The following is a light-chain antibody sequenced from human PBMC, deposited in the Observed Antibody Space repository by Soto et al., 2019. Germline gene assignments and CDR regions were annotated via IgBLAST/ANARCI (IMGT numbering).Light chain of an antibody. Sequence: LTQPPSASGTPGQRVTISCSGSSSNIGNNYVYWYQQFPGTAPKLLIYRNNQRPSGVPDRFSGSKSGTSASLAISGLRSEDEADYYCAAWDDSLSGLYVFGTGTKVTVL. V-gene: IGLV1-47*01. J-gene: IGLJ1*01. CDR2: RNN. CDR3: AAWDDSLSGLYV. CDR1: SSNIGNNY.